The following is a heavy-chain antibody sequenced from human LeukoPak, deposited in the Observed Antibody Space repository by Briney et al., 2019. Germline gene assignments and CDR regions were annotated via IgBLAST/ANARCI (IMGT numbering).Heavy chain of an antibody. V-gene: IGHV3-49*04. J-gene: IGHJ4*02. Sequence: GGSLRLSCPASGFTFGDHAMSWVRQAPGKGLEWVGFIRSKAYGGTTEYAASVKGRFTISRDDSKSIAYLQMNSLKTEDTAVYFCTRAYDSSGYFGDYWGQGTLVTVSS. CDR3: TRAYDSSGYFGDY. D-gene: IGHD3-22*01. CDR2: IRSKAYGGTT. CDR1: GFTFGDHA.